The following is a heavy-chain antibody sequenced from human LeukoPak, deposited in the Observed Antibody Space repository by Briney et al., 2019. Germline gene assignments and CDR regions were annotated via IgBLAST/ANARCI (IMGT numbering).Heavy chain of an antibody. D-gene: IGHD6-13*01. J-gene: IGHJ4*02. CDR2: INWNGGGM. CDR3: ERDLVSSYSSSWYVWNY. Sequence: GGSLRLSCAASGFTFDDYGMSCVRQAPEKGLEWVSGINWNGGGMGNGDWVKGRFTISRKNAKHSLYLQMNSMRAEDTALYYCERDLVSSYSSSWYVWNYWGQGTLVTVSS. V-gene: IGHV3-20*04. CDR1: GFTFDDYG.